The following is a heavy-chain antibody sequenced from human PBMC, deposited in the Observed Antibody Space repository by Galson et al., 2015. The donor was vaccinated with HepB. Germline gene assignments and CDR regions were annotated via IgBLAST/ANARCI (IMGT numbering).Heavy chain of an antibody. CDR1: GFTFNTYW. J-gene: IGHJ3*02. D-gene: IGHD2-21*02. V-gene: IGHV3-15*01. Sequence: SLRLSCAASGFTFNTYWMTWVRQAPGKGLEWVANIKPDGSEKYYAAPVKGRFTISRDDSKNTLYLQMNSLKTEDTAVYYCTTDRVVVVTASDAFDIWGQGTMVTVSS. CDR2: IKPDGSEK. CDR3: TTDRVVVVTASDAFDI.